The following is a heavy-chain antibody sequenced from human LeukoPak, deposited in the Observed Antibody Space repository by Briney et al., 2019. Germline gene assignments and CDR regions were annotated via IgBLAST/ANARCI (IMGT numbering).Heavy chain of an antibody. D-gene: IGHD6-13*01. CDR1: GYTFTGYY. CDR2: ISPNSGGK. Sequence: ASVKVSCAASGYTFTGYYMHWVRQAPGQGLEWMGCISPNSGGKKYAQKFQGRVTITRDTSISTVYMELSRLRSDDTAVYYCARYSSTWHSLGYMDVWGKGTTVTISS. CDR3: ARYSSTWHSLGYMDV. V-gene: IGHV1-2*02. J-gene: IGHJ6*03.